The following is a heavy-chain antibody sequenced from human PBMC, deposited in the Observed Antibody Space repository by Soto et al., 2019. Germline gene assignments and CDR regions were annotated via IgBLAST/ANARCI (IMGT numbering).Heavy chain of an antibody. CDR2: ISYDGLNK. CDR1: GFTFSNFG. Sequence: GSLRLSCAASGFTFSNFGMHWVRQGPGKGLEWVAIISYDGLNKYYAASVEGRFTISRDNSKNTLFLHMNSLRAEDTAVYYCAKDREEYYYVIDVWGQGTRVTVSS. J-gene: IGHJ6*02. V-gene: IGHV3-30*18. CDR3: AKDREEYYYVIDV.